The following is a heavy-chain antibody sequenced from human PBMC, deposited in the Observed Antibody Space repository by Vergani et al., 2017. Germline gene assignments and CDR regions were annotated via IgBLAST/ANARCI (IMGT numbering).Heavy chain of an antibody. V-gene: IGHV3-53*02. CDR2: IYSGGST. CDR1: GFTVSSNY. D-gene: IGHD1-26*01. CDR3: ARGGWGLLRAFDI. J-gene: IGHJ3*02. Sequence: EVQLVETGGGLIQPGGSLRLSCAASGFTVSSNYMSWVRQAPGKGLEWVSVIYSGGSTYYAGSVRGQFTISRDNSKNTLYLQMNSLRAGDTAVYYCARGGWGLLRAFDIWGQGTMVTVSS.